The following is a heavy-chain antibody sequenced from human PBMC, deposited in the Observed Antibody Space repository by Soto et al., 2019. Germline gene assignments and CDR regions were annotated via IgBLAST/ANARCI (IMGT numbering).Heavy chain of an antibody. CDR1: GYSFTSYW. CDR3: ARQRGTYYYDSSGYYHREVESAFDI. Sequence: GESLKISCKGSGYSFTSYWIGWVRQMPGKGLEWMGIIYPGDSDTRYSPSFQGQVTISADKSISTAYLQWSSLKASDTAMYYCARQRGTYYYDSSGYYHREVESAFDILCQRTMVTVSS. D-gene: IGHD3-22*01. J-gene: IGHJ3*02. V-gene: IGHV5-51*01. CDR2: IYPGDSDT.